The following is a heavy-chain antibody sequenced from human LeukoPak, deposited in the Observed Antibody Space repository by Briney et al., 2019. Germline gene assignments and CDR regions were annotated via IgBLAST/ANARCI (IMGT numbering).Heavy chain of an antibody. V-gene: IGHV3-11*04. CDR2: ISSSGSTI. Sequence: GGSLRLTSAASGFTFSDYYMSWIRQAPGKGLEWVSYISSSGSTIYYADSVKGRFTISRDNAKNSLYLQMNSLRAEDTAVYYCAREQVYYDFWSGIPDAFDIWGQGTMVTVSS. CDR1: GFTFSDYY. D-gene: IGHD3-3*01. J-gene: IGHJ3*02. CDR3: AREQVYYDFWSGIPDAFDI.